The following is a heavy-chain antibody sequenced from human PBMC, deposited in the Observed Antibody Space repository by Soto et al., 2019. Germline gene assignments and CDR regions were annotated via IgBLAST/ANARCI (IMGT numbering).Heavy chain of an antibody. V-gene: IGHV3-7*03. CDR2: IKQDGSEK. Sequence: GGSLRLSCAASGFTFSNYWMSWVRQAPGKGLEWVANIKQDGSEKYYVDSVKGRFTISRDNAKNSLYLQMNSLRAEDTAVYYCARYGRYDYVWGSYRQSSYYYYGMDVWGQGTTVTVSS. J-gene: IGHJ6*02. CDR1: GFTFSNYW. CDR3: ARYGRYDYVWGSYRQSSYYYYGMDV. D-gene: IGHD3-16*02.